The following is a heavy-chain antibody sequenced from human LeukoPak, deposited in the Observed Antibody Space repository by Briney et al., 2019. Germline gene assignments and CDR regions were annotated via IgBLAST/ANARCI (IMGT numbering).Heavy chain of an antibody. V-gene: IGHV4-39*07. D-gene: IGHD3-10*01. Sequence: SETLSLTCTVSGGSISSSSYYWGWIRQPPGKGLEWIGSIYYSGSTYYNPSLKSRVTISVDTSKNQFSLKLSSVTAADTAVYYCARRLLWFGELSGPFDYWGQGTLVTVSS. CDR1: GGSISSSSYY. CDR3: ARRLLWFGELSGPFDY. J-gene: IGHJ4*02. CDR2: IYYSGST.